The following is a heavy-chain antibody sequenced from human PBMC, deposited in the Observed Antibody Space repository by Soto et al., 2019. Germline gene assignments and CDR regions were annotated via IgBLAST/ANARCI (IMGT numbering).Heavy chain of an antibody. Sequence: EVQLLESGGGLVQPGGSLRLSCAASGFTFASYTLSWVRQAPGKGLEWVSGITGRGDDTFYADSVKGRITVSRDNSKNTRFLQMNSLRAEDTAVYYCARGDDYGDRRAFDIWGRGTMVAVS. V-gene: IGHV3-23*01. CDR3: ARGDDYGDRRAFDI. CDR1: GFTFASYT. J-gene: IGHJ3*02. D-gene: IGHD4-17*01. CDR2: ITGRGDDT.